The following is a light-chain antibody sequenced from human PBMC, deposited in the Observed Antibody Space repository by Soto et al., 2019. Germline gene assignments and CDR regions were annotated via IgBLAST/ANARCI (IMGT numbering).Light chain of an antibody. J-gene: IGKJ1*01. Sequence: DIQMTQSPSSLSASVGDEVTITCRASQTIMTYLNWYQLKPGKAPKLLIYAASSLQSGVPSRFSGSGSGTDFTLTISSLQPEDFATYYCQQSYSTPPWTFGQGTKVDI. CDR3: QQSYSTPPWT. V-gene: IGKV1-39*01. CDR1: QTIMTY. CDR2: AAS.